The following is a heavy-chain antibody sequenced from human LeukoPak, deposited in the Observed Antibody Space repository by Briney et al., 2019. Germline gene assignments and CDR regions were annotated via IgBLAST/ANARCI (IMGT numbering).Heavy chain of an antibody. V-gene: IGHV3-30-3*01. D-gene: IGHD5-18*01. CDR1: GFTFSSYA. J-gene: IGHJ6*02. CDR3: ARDLVGKPTAMVFVSPNHYYYGMDV. CDR2: ISYDGSNK. Sequence: GGSLRLSCAASGFTFSSYAMHWVRQAPGKGLEWVAVISYDGSNKYYADSVKGRFTISRDNSKNTLYLQMNSLRAEDTAVYYCARDLVGKPTAMVFVSPNHYYYGMDVWGQGTTVTVSS.